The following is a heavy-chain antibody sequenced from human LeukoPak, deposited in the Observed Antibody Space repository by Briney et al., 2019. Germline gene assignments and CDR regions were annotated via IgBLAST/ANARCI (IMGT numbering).Heavy chain of an antibody. Sequence: PSETLSLTCTVSGGSISSNFWSWIRQPPGKGLEYIGYIYNSGTTNYNPSLKSRVTISVDTSKNQLSLKLSSVTAADTAIYYCAKSFSETERATITAYWGQGTLVTVSS. CDR3: AKSFSETERATITAY. CDR1: GGSISSNF. V-gene: IGHV4-59*01. D-gene: IGHD5-24*01. CDR2: IYNSGTT. J-gene: IGHJ4*02.